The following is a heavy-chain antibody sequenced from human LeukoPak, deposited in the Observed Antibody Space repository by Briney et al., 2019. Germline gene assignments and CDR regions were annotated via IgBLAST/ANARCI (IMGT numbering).Heavy chain of an antibody. V-gene: IGHV3-21*01. D-gene: IGHD2-21*02. CDR3: ARAEASVTAFDF. J-gene: IGHJ4*02. CDR1: GFTFDGYT. Sequence: GGSLRLSCAASGFTFDGYTMNWVRQAPGKGLEWVASISSRSDYIYYADSVRGRFTASRENAKNSLSLQMNTLRAEDTATYYCARAEASVTAFDFWGQGTLVTVSS. CDR2: ISSRSDYI.